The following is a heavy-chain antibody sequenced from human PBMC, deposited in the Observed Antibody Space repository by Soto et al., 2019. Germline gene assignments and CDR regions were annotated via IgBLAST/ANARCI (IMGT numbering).Heavy chain of an antibody. D-gene: IGHD5-12*01. J-gene: IGHJ6*02. CDR3: ARDYYRFTIGYGFSMDV. V-gene: IGHV3-30-3*01. CDR1: GFTFSSYA. CDR2: ISYDGSNK. Sequence: QVQLVESGGGVVQPGRSLRLSCAASGFTFSSYAMHWVRQAPGKGLEWVAVISYDGSNKYYADSVKGRFTISRDNSKNTLYLQMSGLRAEDTAVYYCARDYYRFTIGYGFSMDVWGQGTTVTVSS.